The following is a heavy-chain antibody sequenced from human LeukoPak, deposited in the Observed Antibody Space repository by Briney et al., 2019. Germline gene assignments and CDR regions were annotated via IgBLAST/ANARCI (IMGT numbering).Heavy chain of an antibody. V-gene: IGHV4-39*07. D-gene: IGHD3-10*01. Sequence: SETLSLTCTVSGGSISSSSYYWGWIRQPPGKGLEWIGSIYYSGSTHYNPSLKSRVTISVDTSKNQFSLKLSSVTAADTAVYYCARVVEVYGSGSPNYYYYMDVWGKGTTVTVSS. CDR1: GGSISSSSYY. CDR2: IYYSGST. J-gene: IGHJ6*03. CDR3: ARVVEVYGSGSPNYYYYMDV.